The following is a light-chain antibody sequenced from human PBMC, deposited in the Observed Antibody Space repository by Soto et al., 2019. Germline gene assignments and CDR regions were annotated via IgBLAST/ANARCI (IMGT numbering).Light chain of an antibody. CDR1: SSDVGSYNL. CDR2: EVN. V-gene: IGLV2-23*02. Sequence: QSALTQPASVSGSPGQSITISCTGTSSDVGSYNLASWYQQHPGKAPKLIIYEVNKRPSGVPDRFSGSKSGNTASLTVSGLQAEDEADYYCNSYAGNNILVFGGGTKLTVL. J-gene: IGLJ2*01. CDR3: NSYAGNNILV.